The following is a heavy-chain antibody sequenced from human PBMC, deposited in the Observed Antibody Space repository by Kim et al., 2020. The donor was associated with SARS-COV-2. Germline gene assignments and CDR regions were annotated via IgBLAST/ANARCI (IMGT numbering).Heavy chain of an antibody. CDR1: GYTFTSYG. CDR3: ARDWRRGIWEMATIFPMGY. CDR2: ISAYNGNT. J-gene: IGHJ4*02. Sequence: ASVKVSCKASGYTFTSYGISWVRQAPGQGLEWMGWISAYNGNTNYAQKLQGRVTMTTDTSTSTAYMELRSLRSDDTAVYYCARDWRRGIWEMATIFPMGYWGQGTLVTVSS. V-gene: IGHV1-18*01. D-gene: IGHD5-12*01.